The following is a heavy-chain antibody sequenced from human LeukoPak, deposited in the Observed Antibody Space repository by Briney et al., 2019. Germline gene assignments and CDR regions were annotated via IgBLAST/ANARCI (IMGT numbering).Heavy chain of an antibody. V-gene: IGHV3-48*01. Sequence: GGSLRLSCAASGFTFSSYSMNWVRQAPGKGLEWVSYISSSSSTIYYADSVKGGFTISRDNAKHSLYLQMNSLIAEDTAVYYCAREPSGYSSGWPGGYYYYYYGMEVWGQGTTVTVSS. J-gene: IGHJ6*01. CDR2: ISSSSSTI. CDR1: GFTFSSYS. CDR3: AREPSGYSSGWPGGYYYYYYGMEV. D-gene: IGHD6-19*01.